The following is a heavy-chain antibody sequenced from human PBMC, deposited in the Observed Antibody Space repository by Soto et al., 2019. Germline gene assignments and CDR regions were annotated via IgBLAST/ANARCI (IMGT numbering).Heavy chain of an antibody. J-gene: IGHJ6*02. D-gene: IGHD5-12*01. CDR1: GGSFSGYY. CDR2: INHSGST. CDR3: ARGRLPHLGYYGMDV. Sequence: SETLSLTCAVYGGSFSGYYWSWIRQPPGKGLEWIGEINHSGSTNYNPSLKSRVTISVDTSKNQFSLKLSSVTAADTAVYYCARGRLPHLGYYGMDVWGQGTTVTV. V-gene: IGHV4-34*01.